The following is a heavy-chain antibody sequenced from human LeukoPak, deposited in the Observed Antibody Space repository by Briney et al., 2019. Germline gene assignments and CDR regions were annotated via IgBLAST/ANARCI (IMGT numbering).Heavy chain of an antibody. CDR2: IDSSGGYM. V-gene: IGHV3-21*06. Sequence: GGSLRLSYEASGFTFNTYSVNWARQAPGKGLEWVSSIDSSGGYMFYADSVKGRFIISRDNAKDSLYLQMNSLRVEDTAVYYCLRGDRRDYWGQGTLVTVSS. J-gene: IGHJ4*02. CDR1: GFTFNTYS. CDR3: LRGDRRDY.